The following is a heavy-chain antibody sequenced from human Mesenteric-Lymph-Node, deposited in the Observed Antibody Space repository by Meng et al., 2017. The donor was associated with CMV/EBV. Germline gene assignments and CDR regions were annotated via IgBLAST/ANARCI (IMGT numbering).Heavy chain of an antibody. V-gene: IGHV3-23*01. CDR2: ISGSGRST. CDR3: ARDKRPVVPAAYNWFDP. Sequence: GESLKISCAVSGFTFSSFAMSWVRQAPGKGLEWVSAISGSGRSTYYADSVKGRFTISRDNAKNSLYLQMNSLRAEDTAVYYCARDKRPVVPAAYNWFDPWGQGTLVTSPQ. J-gene: IGHJ5*02. CDR1: GFTFSSFA. D-gene: IGHD2-2*01.